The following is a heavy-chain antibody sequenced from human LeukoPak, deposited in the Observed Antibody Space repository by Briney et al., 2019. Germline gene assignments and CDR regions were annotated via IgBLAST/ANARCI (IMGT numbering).Heavy chain of an antibody. CDR3: ARGDGDGYNFGY. J-gene: IGHJ4*02. CDR1: GYTFTGYY. V-gene: IGHV1-2*02. Sequence: ASVKVSCKASGYTFTGYYMHWVRQAPGQGLEWMGWINPNSGGTNYAQRFQGRVTMTRDTSISTAYMELSRLRSDGTAVYYCARGDGDGYNFGYWGQGTLVTVSS. CDR2: INPNSGGT. D-gene: IGHD5-24*01.